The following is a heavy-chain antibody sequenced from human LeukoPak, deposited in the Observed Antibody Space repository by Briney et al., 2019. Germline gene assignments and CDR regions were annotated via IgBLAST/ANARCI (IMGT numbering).Heavy chain of an antibody. J-gene: IGHJ4*02. D-gene: IGHD2-15*01. CDR1: GFTLSNAW. Sequence: GGSLRLSCAASGFTLSNAWMNWVRQAPGKGLEWVAVIWYDGSNKYYADSVKGRFTISRDNSKNTLYLQMNSLRAEDTAIYYCAREEGYCSGGSCKGYFDYWGQGTLSPSPQ. CDR3: AREEGYCSGGSCKGYFDY. CDR2: IWYDGSNK. V-gene: IGHV3-33*08.